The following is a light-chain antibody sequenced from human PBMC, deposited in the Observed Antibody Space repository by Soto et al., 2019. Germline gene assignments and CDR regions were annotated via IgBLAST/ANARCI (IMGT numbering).Light chain of an antibody. CDR3: GTWDSSLSAVV. J-gene: IGLJ2*01. CDR1: SSNIVNNY. V-gene: IGLV1-51*01. CDR2: DNN. Sequence: QSVLTQPPSVSAAPGQKVTISCSGSSSNIVNNYVSWYQQLPGTAPQLLIYDNNERPSGIPDRFSGSKSGTSATLGITGLQTGDEADYYCGTWDSSLSAVVFGGGTQLTVL.